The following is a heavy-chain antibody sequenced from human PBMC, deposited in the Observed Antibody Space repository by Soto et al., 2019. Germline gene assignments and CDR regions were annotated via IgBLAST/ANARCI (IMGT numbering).Heavy chain of an antibody. CDR1: GGSFSGYY. V-gene: IGHV4-34*12. Sequence: SETLSLTCAVYGGSFSGYYWSWIRQPPGKGLEWIGEIIYSGSTNYNPSLKSRVTISIDTSKNQFSLNLSFVTAADTAVYYCATMGTPATGLYYFDYWGQGTLVTVSS. CDR3: ATMGTPATGLYYFDY. J-gene: IGHJ4*02. CDR2: IIYSGST. D-gene: IGHD2-15*01.